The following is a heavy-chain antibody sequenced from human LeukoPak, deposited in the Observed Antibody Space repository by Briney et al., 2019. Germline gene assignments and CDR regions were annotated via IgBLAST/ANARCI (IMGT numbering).Heavy chain of an antibody. CDR1: GFTFSNAW. CDR2: IKSKTDGGTT. D-gene: IGHD1-26*01. J-gene: IGHJ3*02. Sequence: GGSLRLSCAASGFTFSNAWMSWVRQAPGKGLEWVGRIKSKTDGGTTDYAAPVKGRFTISRDDSKNTLYLQMNSLKTEDTAVYYCTTESLRQWELRDPDAFDIWGQGTMVTVSS. CDR3: TTESLRQWELRDPDAFDI. V-gene: IGHV3-15*01.